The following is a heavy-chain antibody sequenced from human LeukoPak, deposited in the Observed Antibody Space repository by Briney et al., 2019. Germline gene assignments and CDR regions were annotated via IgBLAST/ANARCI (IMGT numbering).Heavy chain of an antibody. CDR3: AKDAVVITFGGVIGPHFDY. D-gene: IGHD3-16*02. J-gene: IGHJ4*02. CDR2: IKSKTDGGTT. CDR1: GFTFNNAW. Sequence: KSGGSLRLSCAASGFTFNNAWMSWVRQAPGKGLEWVGRIKSKTDGGTTDYAAPVKGRFTISRDDSKNTLYLQMNSLRAEDTAVYYCAKDAVVITFGGVIGPHFDYWGQGTLVTVSS. V-gene: IGHV3-15*01.